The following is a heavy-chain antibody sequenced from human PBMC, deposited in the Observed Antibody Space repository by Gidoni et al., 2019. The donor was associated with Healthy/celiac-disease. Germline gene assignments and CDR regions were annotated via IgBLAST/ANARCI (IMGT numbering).Heavy chain of an antibody. CDR1: GGSISSYY. CDR3: ARANGSPFDP. J-gene: IGHJ5*02. Sequence: QVQLQESGPGLVKPSETLSLTCTVPGGSISSYYWSWIRQPPGKGLEWIGYIYYSGSTNYNPSLKSRVTISVDTSKNQFSLKLSSVTAADTAVYYCARANGSPFDPWGQGTLVTVSS. D-gene: IGHD2-8*01. V-gene: IGHV4-59*01. CDR2: IYYSGST.